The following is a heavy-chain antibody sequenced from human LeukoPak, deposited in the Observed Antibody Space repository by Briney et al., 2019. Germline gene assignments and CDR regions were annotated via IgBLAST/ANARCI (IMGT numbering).Heavy chain of an antibody. J-gene: IGHJ4*02. V-gene: IGHV3-7*01. Sequence: PGGSLRLSCAASGFTFSSYWMSWVRQAPGKGLEWVANIKQDGSEKYYVDSVKGRFTISRDNAKNSLYLQMNSLRAEDTAVYYCARGDSSGWYGGVMDYWGQGTLVTVSS. D-gene: IGHD6-19*01. CDR2: IKQDGSEK. CDR1: GFTFSSYW. CDR3: ARGDSSGWYGGVMDY.